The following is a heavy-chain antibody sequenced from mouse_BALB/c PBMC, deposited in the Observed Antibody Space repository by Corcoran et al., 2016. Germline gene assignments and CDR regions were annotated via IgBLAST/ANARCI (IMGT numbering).Heavy chain of an antibody. CDR1: GYSFTGST. Sequence: EVQLQQSGPELVKPGASMEISCKASGYSFTGSTMNWVKQSHGKNLEWIGLITPYNGGTSYNQKFKGNATLTVDKSSSTAYMELLSLTSEDSAVDYCARKDYGSSYAMDYWGQGNSVTVSS. D-gene: IGHD1-1*01. CDR2: ITPYNGGT. J-gene: IGHJ4*01. CDR3: ARKDYGSSYAMDY. V-gene: IGHV1-18*01.